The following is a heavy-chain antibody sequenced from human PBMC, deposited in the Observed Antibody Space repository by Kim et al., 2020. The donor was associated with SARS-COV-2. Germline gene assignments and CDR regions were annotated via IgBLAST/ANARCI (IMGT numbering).Heavy chain of an antibody. CDR2: FYGGADAT. CDR3: VKGTGFILPSDSTYNLDV. V-gene: IGHV3-23*03. D-gene: IGHD1-26*01. Sequence: GGSLRLSCAASGFTFWGYTMNWVRQAPGKGLEWVSLFYGGADATRYADSVKGRVTISRDNSKSTLYLQMTTLRVEDTAVYYCVKGTGFILPSDSTYNLDV. CDR1: GFTFWGYT. J-gene: IGHJ6*01.